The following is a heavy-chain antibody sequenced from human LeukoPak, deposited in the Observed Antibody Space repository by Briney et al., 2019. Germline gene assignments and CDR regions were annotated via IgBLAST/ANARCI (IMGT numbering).Heavy chain of an antibody. CDR1: GYTFTAYY. CDR3: VRYFYDSSGSSSDAYDI. Sequence: ASVKVSCKASGYTFTAYYMHWVRQAPGQGLEWMGWINSNSGGTNYAQRFQGRVTMTRDTSISTAYMELSSLRSDDSAVYYCVRYFYDSSGSSSDAYDIWGQGTMVTVSS. V-gene: IGHV1-2*02. CDR2: INSNSGGT. J-gene: IGHJ3*02. D-gene: IGHD3-22*01.